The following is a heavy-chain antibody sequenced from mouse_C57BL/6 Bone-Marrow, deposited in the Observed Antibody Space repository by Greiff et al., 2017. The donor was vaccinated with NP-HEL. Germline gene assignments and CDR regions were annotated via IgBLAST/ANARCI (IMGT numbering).Heavy chain of an antibody. V-gene: IGHV1-72*01. D-gene: IGHD1-1*01. J-gene: IGHJ4*01. Sequence: QVQLQQPGAELVKPGASVKLSCKASGYTFTSYWMHWVKQRPGRGLEWIGRIDPNSGGTKYNEKFKSKATLTVDKPSSTAYMQLSSLTSEDSAVYYCARPFITTVVASYYYAMDYWGQGTSVTVSS. CDR2: IDPNSGGT. CDR3: ARPFITTVVASYYYAMDY. CDR1: GYTFTSYW.